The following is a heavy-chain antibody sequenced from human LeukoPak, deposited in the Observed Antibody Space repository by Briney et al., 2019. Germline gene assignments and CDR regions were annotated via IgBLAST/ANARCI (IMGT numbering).Heavy chain of an antibody. CDR3: ARVIGWDEPFDI. Sequence: GGSLRLSCTVSGFTVSSNSMSWVRQAPGKGLECVSCISSSYSTIYYADSVKGRFTISRDNAKNSLYLQMNSLRAEDTAVYYCARVIGWDEPFDIWGQGTMVTVSS. V-gene: IGHV3-48*04. J-gene: IGHJ3*02. D-gene: IGHD1-26*01. CDR1: GFTVSSNS. CDR2: ISSSYSTI.